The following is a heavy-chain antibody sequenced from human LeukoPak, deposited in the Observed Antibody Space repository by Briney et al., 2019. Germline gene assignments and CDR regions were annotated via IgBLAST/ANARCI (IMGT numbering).Heavy chain of an antibody. D-gene: IGHD5/OR15-5a*01. CDR1: GYTFTSYG. J-gene: IGHJ1*01. CDR3: AVSEGYFQH. V-gene: IGHV1-18*01. CDR2: ISAYNGNT. Sequence: ASVKVSCKASGYTFTSYGISWVRQAPGQGLEWMGWISAYNGNTNYAQKFQGRVTMTTDTSTSTACMELRSLRSDDTAVYYCAVSEGYFQHWGQGTLVTVSS.